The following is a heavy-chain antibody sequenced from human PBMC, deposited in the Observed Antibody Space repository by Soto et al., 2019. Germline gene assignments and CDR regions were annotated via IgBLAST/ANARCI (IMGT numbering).Heavy chain of an antibody. V-gene: IGHV1-18*01. D-gene: IGHD2-2*01. CDR2: ISAYNGNT. J-gene: IGHJ5*02. Sequence: ASVKVSCKASGYTFTSYCISWVRQAPGQGLERMGWISAYNGNTNYAQKLQGRVTMTTDTSTSTAYMELRSLRSDDTAVYYCARGYCSSTSCYSPVDGWFDPWGQGTLVTVSS. CDR1: GYTFTSYC. CDR3: ARGYCSSTSCYSPVDGWFDP.